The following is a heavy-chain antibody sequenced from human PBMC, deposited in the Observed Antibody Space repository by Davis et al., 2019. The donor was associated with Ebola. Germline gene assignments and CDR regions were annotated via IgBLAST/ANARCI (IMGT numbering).Heavy chain of an antibody. V-gene: IGHV3-30-3*02. Sequence: PGGSLRLSCAASGFTFSSYAMHWVRQAPGKGLEWVAVISYDGSNKYYADSVKGRFTISRDNSKNTLYLQMSSLRAEDTAVYYCVKSTGADYWGQGTLVTVSS. CDR3: VKSTGADY. CDR2: ISYDGSNK. D-gene: IGHD3-10*01. CDR1: GFTFSSYA. J-gene: IGHJ4*02.